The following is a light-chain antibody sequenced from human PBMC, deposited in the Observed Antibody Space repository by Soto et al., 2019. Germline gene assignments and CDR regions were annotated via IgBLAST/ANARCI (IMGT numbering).Light chain of an antibody. CDR2: AVT. V-gene: IGLV2-14*01. J-gene: IGLJ1*01. Sequence: QSALTQPASVSGSPGQSVTISCAGTSGDVGGYNYVSWYQQHPGKAPKLMIHAVTNRPSGVSNRFSGSNSGNTASLNISSLQAEDEADYYCCSYTGASTYVFGTGTKVTVL. CDR1: SGDVGGYNY. CDR3: CSYTGASTYV.